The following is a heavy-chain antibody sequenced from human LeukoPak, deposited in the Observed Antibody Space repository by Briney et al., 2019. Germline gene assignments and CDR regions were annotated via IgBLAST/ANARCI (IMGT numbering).Heavy chain of an antibody. D-gene: IGHD3-16*01. Sequence: GGSLRLSCAASGFTVSSNYMSWVRQAPGKGLEWVSVIYSGGSTYYADSVKGRFTISRDNSKNTLHLQMNSPRAEDTAVYYCARSHAGGVGFWGQGTLVTVSS. V-gene: IGHV3-66*02. CDR2: IYSGGST. CDR3: ARSHAGGVGF. J-gene: IGHJ4*02. CDR1: GFTVSSNY.